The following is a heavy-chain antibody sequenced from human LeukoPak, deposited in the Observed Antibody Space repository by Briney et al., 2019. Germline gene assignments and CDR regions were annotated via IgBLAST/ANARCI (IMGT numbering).Heavy chain of an antibody. V-gene: IGHV3-23*01. Sequence: GGSLRLSCAASGFTFSSYAMSWVRQAPGKGLEWVSAISGTGSSTYSADSVKGRFTISRDNSKNTLYLQMNTLRAEDTAVYYCAREMSFDSSGYFVYWGRGTLVTVSS. CDR3: AREMSFDSSGYFVY. CDR1: GFTFSSYA. CDR2: ISGTGSST. D-gene: IGHD3-22*01. J-gene: IGHJ4*02.